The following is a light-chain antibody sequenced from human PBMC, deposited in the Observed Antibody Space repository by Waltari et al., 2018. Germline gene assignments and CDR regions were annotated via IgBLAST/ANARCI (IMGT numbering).Light chain of an antibody. CDR1: QGIASF. V-gene: IGKV1-9*01. CDR3: QQLYGYPLT. CDR2: VGS. Sequence: DIQLTQSPSFLSASVGDRVTITCRASQGIASFLAWYQQNPGKAPKFLIYVGSTLQDGVPSRFSGSGSGTEFTLTISSLQPEDAASYYCQQLYGYPLTFGQGTKVEIK. J-gene: IGKJ1*01.